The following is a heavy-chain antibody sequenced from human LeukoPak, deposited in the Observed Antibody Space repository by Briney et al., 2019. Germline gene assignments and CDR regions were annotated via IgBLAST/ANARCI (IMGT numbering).Heavy chain of an antibody. CDR1: TFTVINNY. J-gene: IGHJ2*01. Sequence: GGSLRLSCTASTFTVINNYMSWVRQTPGKGLEWVSVTCGDGSTYYADSVEGRFTVSRDNSKNALYLQMNTLRAEDTAVYYCARDNRDESGSYSTRFDLWGRGTLVTVSS. CDR3: ARDNRDESGSYSTRFDL. D-gene: IGHD1-26*01. CDR2: TCGDGST. V-gene: IGHV3-66*01.